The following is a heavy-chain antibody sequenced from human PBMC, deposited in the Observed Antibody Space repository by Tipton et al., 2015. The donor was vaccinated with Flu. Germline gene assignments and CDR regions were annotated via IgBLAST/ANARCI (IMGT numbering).Heavy chain of an antibody. D-gene: IGHD4-11*01. CDR3: ARREYSNYVSVPKNWFDS. CDR1: SYSITSDSS. CDR2: IYHTGST. Sequence: TLSLTCTVSSYSITSDSSWGCIRQPPGGGLEWIASIYHTGSTYYNPSLKGRVTMSIDTSKNQFSLTLRSVTAADAAMYYCARREYSNYVSVPKNWFDSWGQGILVTVSS. J-gene: IGHJ5*01. V-gene: IGHV4-38-2*02.